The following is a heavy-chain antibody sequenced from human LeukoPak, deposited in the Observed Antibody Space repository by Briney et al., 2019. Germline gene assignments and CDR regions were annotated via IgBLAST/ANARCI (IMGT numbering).Heavy chain of an antibody. CDR1: GGSLMSSIHY. D-gene: IGHD2-2*01. CDR3: ARVSVVPAAMISAQYYFDY. Sequence: PSETLSLTCAVSGGSLMSSIHYWAWIRQPPGKGLEWIGSMYYSGNTYYNPSIQSRVTISLFTSESQFSLKLSSVTAADTAVYYCARVSVVPAAMISAQYYFDYWGQGTLVTVSS. V-gene: IGHV4-39*07. J-gene: IGHJ4*02. CDR2: MYYSGNT.